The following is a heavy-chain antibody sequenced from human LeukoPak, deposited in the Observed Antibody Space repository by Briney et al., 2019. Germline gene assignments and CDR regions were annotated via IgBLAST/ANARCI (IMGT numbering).Heavy chain of an antibody. J-gene: IGHJ3*02. V-gene: IGHV3-23*01. D-gene: IGHD5-12*01. Sequence: PGGPLRLSCAGSGFTFSSYAMSWVRQAPGKGLEWVSAISGSGGSTYYADSVKGRFTISRDNSKYTLYLQMNSLRAEDTAVYYCAKGYSGYEVDAFDIWGQGTMVTVSS. CDR3: AKGYSGYEVDAFDI. CDR2: ISGSGGST. CDR1: GFTFSSYA.